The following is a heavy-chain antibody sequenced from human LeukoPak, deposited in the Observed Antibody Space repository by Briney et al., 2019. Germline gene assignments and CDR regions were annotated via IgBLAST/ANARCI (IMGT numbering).Heavy chain of an antibody. CDR3: ARGLVATIRFDP. CDR1: GGSISSGGYY. Sequence: SETLSLTCTVSGGSISSGGYYWSWIRQHPGKGLEWIGYIYYSGSTYYNPSLKSRVTISVDTSKNQFSLKLSSVTAADTAVYYCARGLVATIRFDPSSQGTLVTVSS. CDR2: IYYSGST. D-gene: IGHD5-12*01. J-gene: IGHJ5*02. V-gene: IGHV4-31*03.